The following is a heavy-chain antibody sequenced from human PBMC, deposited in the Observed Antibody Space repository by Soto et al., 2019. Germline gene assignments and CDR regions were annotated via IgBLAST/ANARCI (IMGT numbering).Heavy chain of an antibody. D-gene: IGHD5-18*01. CDR1: GFTFSGSA. Sequence: EVQLVESGGGLVQPGGSLKLSCAASGFTFSGSAMHWVRQASGKGLEWVGRIRSKANSYATAYAASVKGRFTISRDESKNTAYLQMNSLKTEDTAVYYCTSLIQLRAYWFDPWGQGTLVTVSS. CDR3: TSLIQLRAYWFDP. V-gene: IGHV3-73*01. J-gene: IGHJ5*02. CDR2: IRSKANSYAT.